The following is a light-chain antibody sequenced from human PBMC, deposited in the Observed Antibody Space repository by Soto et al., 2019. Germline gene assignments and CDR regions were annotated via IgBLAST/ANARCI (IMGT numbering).Light chain of an antibody. Sequence: EIVLTQSPDIVSLSPGERATLSCRASQVVADTFLAWYQQKPGQAPRLLIYGASSRATGIPDRFSGSGSGTDFSLTISRLEPEDFAVYYCQQYGDSPRTFGQGTKVEIK. CDR1: QVVADTF. V-gene: IGKV3-20*01. CDR2: GAS. CDR3: QQYGDSPRT. J-gene: IGKJ1*01.